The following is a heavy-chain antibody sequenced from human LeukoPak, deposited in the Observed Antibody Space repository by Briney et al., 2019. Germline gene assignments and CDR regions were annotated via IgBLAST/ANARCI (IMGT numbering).Heavy chain of an antibody. D-gene: IGHD3-3*01. Sequence: SQTLSLTCTVSTGSISSDGYYWSRIRQPPGKGLEWIGYIHYSGSTFYNPSLKSRITISVDTSKNQFSLRLSSVTAADTAVYYCAREGRDFWSGSRGWFDPWGQGTLVTVSS. CDR1: TGSISSDGYY. CDR3: AREGRDFWSGSRGWFDP. CDR2: IHYSGST. V-gene: IGHV4-30-4*01. J-gene: IGHJ5*02.